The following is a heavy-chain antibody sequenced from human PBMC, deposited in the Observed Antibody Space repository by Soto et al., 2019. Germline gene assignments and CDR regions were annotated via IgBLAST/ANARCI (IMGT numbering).Heavy chain of an antibody. D-gene: IGHD6-13*01. CDR1: GGSISSYY. Sequence: SETLSLTCTVSGGSISSYYWSWIRQPPGKGLEWIGYIYYSGSTNYNPSLKSRVTISVDPSKNQFSLKLTSVTAADTAMYYCARPKTIGAAAGKGWFDPWGQGTLVTVSS. CDR2: IYYSGST. V-gene: IGHV4-59*08. CDR3: ARPKTIGAAAGKGWFDP. J-gene: IGHJ5*02.